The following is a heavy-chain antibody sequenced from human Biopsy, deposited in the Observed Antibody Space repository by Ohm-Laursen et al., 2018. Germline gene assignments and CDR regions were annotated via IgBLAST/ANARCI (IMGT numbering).Heavy chain of an antibody. CDR3: ARLTGDYIWGNWRINHDPFDI. V-gene: IGHV4-34*01. D-gene: IGHD3-16*01. CDR2: INHRGST. Sequence: SDTLSLTCAVYSASFSDYYWTWVRQSPGKGLEWIGEINHRGSTNYNPSLKSRVTISVDTSKNQFSLNLSSVTAADTAVYYCARLTGDYIWGNWRINHDPFDIWDQGTSVTVSS. J-gene: IGHJ3*02. CDR1: SASFSDYY.